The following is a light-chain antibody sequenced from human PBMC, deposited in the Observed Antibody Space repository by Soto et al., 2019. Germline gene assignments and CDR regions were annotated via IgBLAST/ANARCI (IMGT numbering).Light chain of an antibody. V-gene: IGKV4-1*01. Sequence: DIVLTQSPDSLAVSLGERATINCKSSRSVLYSSTNKNKLAWYQQKPGQPPKLIIDWAPNRESGVPDRFIGSGSGTDFTLTIISLQAEDVALYYCQQYYSTYVTVGGGTKVEIK. CDR2: WAP. CDR3: QQYYSTYVT. CDR1: RSVLYSSTNKNK. J-gene: IGKJ4*01.